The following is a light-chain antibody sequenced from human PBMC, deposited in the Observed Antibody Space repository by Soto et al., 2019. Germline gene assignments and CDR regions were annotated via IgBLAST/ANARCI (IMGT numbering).Light chain of an antibody. CDR1: QSVSIY. Sequence: ENLFTQSPGTPSLSPGEKATLPCRASQSVSIYLAWYQQKPGQAPRLLIYDASNRATGIPDRFSGSGSGTDFTLTISRLEPEDFAVYYCQQYGSSGTFGQGTKVDIK. J-gene: IGKJ1*01. CDR2: DAS. CDR3: QQYGSSGT. V-gene: IGKV3-20*01.